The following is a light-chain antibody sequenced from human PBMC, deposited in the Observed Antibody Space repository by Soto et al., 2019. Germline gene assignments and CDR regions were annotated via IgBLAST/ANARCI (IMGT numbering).Light chain of an antibody. CDR2: DAS. J-gene: IGKJ5*01. CDR3: QQRISWPPT. Sequence: EIVLTQSPATLSLSPGERATLSCRASQSVSTYLAWYQQKPGQAPRLLIYDASNRATGIPARFSGSGSGADFTLTISSLEPEDFAVYYCQQRISWPPTFGQGTRLEIK. CDR1: QSVSTY. V-gene: IGKV3-11*01.